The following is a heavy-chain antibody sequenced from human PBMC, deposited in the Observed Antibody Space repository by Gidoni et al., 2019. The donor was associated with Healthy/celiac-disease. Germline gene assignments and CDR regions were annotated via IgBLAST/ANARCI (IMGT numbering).Heavy chain of an antibody. Sequence: QVQLVESGGGVVQPGRSLRLSCAASGFTFSSYGMHWVRQAPGKGLEWVAVISYDGSNKYYADSVKGRFTISRDNSKNTLYLQMNSLRAEDTAVYYCAKGIYYGGNTLGMDVWGQGTTVTVSS. D-gene: IGHD4-17*01. CDR1: GFTFSSYG. J-gene: IGHJ6*02. CDR2: ISYDGSNK. CDR3: AKGIYYGGNTLGMDV. V-gene: IGHV3-30*18.